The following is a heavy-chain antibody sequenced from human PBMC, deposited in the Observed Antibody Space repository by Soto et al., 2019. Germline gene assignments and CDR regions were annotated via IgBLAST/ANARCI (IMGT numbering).Heavy chain of an antibody. CDR2: IYYSGST. D-gene: IGHD2-15*01. V-gene: IGHV4-59*01. CDR1: GGSISSYY. CDR3: ARSYYCPGGGSCPIDY. Sequence: SETLSLTCTVSGGSISSYYWSWIRQPPGKGLEWIGYIYYSGSTNYNPSLKSRVTISVDTSKNQFSLKLSSVTAADTAVYYCARSYYCPGGGSCPIDYWGQGTLVTVSS. J-gene: IGHJ4*02.